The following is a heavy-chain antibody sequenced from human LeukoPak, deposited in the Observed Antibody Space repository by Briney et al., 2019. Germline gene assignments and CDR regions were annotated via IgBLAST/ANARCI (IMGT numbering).Heavy chain of an antibody. CDR3: ATDKGEGNFDWLRY. CDR2: FDPEDGET. V-gene: IGHV1-24*01. Sequence: ASVKVSCKVSGYTLTELSMHWMRQAPGKGLEWMGGFDPEDGETIYAQKFQGRVTMTEDTSTDTAYMELSSLRSEDTAVSYCATDKGEGNFDWLRYWGQGTLVTVSS. D-gene: IGHD3-9*01. CDR1: GYTLTELS. J-gene: IGHJ4*02.